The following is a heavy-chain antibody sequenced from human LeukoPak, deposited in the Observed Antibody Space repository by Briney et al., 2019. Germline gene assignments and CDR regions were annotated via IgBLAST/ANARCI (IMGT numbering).Heavy chain of an antibody. CDR3: AKEGRSGYYYFDY. Sequence: GGSLRLSCAASGFTFSSYGMHWVRQAPGKALEWVAAMSYDGSNKYYADSVKGRFTLSGDNSKNTLYLQMNSLRAEDTALYFCAKEGRSGYYYFDYWGQGTLVTVSS. V-gene: IGHV3-30*18. CDR1: GFTFSSYG. J-gene: IGHJ4*02. CDR2: MSYDGSNK. D-gene: IGHD3-3*01.